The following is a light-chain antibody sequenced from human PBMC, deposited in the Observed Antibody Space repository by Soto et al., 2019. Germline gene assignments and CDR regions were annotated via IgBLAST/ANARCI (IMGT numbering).Light chain of an antibody. V-gene: IGLV2-14*01. Sequence: QSALTQPASVSRSPGQSITISCTGTSSDVGGYNYVSWYQQHPGKAPKLMIYEVSNRPSGVSNRFSGSKSGNTAFLTISGLQAEDEADYYCSSYTSSSTVFGGGTKLTVL. CDR3: SSYTSSSTV. CDR2: EVS. J-gene: IGLJ3*02. CDR1: SSDVGGYNY.